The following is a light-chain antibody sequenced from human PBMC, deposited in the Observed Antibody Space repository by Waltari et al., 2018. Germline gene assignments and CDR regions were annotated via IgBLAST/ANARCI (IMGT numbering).Light chain of an antibody. CDR1: KDIRKN. V-gene: IGKV1-33*01. J-gene: IGKJ2*01. CDR2: DAS. Sequence: IQMTQSPSSLTASIGDRVTTTCRASKDIRKNLSWFQERPGKAPKLRIYDASNLEAGVPARFSGTGSGTDFSLTISSLQPEDSATYYCQHYYNLPYTFSRGTKLQIK. CDR3: QHYYNLPYT.